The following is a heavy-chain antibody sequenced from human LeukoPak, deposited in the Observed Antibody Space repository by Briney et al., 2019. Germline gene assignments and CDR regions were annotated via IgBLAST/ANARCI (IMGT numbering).Heavy chain of an antibody. J-gene: IGHJ5*02. CDR2: IKFDGSEK. CDR1: GFTFSHHW. CDR3: VGARSSLWSGQVSIWFDP. D-gene: IGHD2-2*01. Sequence: GGSLRLSCSGSGFTFSHHWMTWVRQAPGKGLEWVANIKFDGSEKFYGDSVKGRFTISRDNAKNSLYLQMNSLRAEDTATYFCVGARSSLWSGQVSIWFDPWGQGTLVTVSS. V-gene: IGHV3-7*01.